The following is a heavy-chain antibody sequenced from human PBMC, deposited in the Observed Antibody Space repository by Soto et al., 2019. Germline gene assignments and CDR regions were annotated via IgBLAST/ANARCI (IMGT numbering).Heavy chain of an antibody. CDR2: IRSKANSYAT. CDR1: GFTFSGSA. CDR3: TTRIAVAGTIGGYFEY. D-gene: IGHD6-19*01. J-gene: IGHJ4*02. Sequence: GGSLRLSCAASGFTFSGSAMHWVRQASGKGLEWVGRIRSKANSYATAYAASVKGRFTISRDDSKNTAYLQMNSLKTEDTAVYYCTTRIAVAGTIGGYFEYWGQGTLVTVSS. V-gene: IGHV3-73*01.